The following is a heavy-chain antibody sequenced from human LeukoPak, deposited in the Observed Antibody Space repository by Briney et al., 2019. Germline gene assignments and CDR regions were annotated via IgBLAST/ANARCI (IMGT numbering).Heavy chain of an antibody. CDR2: ISGSADNT. V-gene: IGHV3-23*01. J-gene: IGHJ4*02. Sequence: GGSLRLSCAASGFTLSSYAMSWVRQAPGEGLEWVSTISGSADNTNYAEAVKGRFTISRDNSKNTMYLQMNSLRAEDTAVYYCAKQGFGCWGQGTLVTVSS. CDR3: AKQGFGC. CDR1: GFTLSSYA.